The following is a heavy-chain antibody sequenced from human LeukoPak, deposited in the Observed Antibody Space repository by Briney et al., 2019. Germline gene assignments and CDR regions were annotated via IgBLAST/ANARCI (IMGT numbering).Heavy chain of an antibody. CDR3: ARHYCSGGSCYSGDY. J-gene: IGHJ4*02. CDR1: GYSFTSYW. D-gene: IGHD2-15*01. Sequence: GESLKISCHGSGYSFTSYWIGWVRQMPGKGLEWMGIIYPGDCDTRYSPSFQGQVNISADKSISNAYLQWSSMKASDTAMYYCARHYCSGGSCYSGDYWGQGTLVTVSS. V-gene: IGHV5-51*01. CDR2: IYPGDCDT.